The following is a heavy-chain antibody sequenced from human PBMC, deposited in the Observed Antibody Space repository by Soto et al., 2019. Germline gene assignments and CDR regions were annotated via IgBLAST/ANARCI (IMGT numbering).Heavy chain of an antibody. CDR2: MNGAATST. D-gene: IGHD3-10*01. CDR3: ARGGADHYQYGMDV. Sequence: GGSLRLSCAASGFPLIYAMSWVRQPPGKRLEWVSSMNGAATSTSYADSAKGRFTMSRDNSKNTLFLEMNSLRVEDTAVYYCARGGADHYQYGMDVWGQGTTVTVSS. J-gene: IGHJ6*02. CDR1: GFPLIYA. V-gene: IGHV3-23*01.